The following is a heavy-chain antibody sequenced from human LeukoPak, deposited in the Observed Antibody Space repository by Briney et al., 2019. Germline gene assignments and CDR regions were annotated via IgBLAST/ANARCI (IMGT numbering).Heavy chain of an antibody. CDR2: IYTSGST. CDR1: GGSISSYY. J-gene: IGHJ6*02. CDR3: ARGLPYSSSWYGSVDYYYYGMDV. D-gene: IGHD6-13*01. Sequence: SETLSLTCTVSGGSISSYYWSWIRQPAGKGPEWIGRIYTSGSTNYNPSLKSRVTMSVDTSKNQFSLKLSSVTAADTAVYYCARGLPYSSSWYGSVDYYYYGMDVWGQGTTVTVSS. V-gene: IGHV4-4*07.